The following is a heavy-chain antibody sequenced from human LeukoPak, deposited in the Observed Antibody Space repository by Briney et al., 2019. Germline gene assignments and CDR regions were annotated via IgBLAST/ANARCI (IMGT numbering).Heavy chain of an antibody. J-gene: IGHJ4*02. Sequence: GGSLRLSCAASGFMFSSNWMSWVRLAPGKGLEWVANIKEDGTETYYVDSVKGRFTISRDNAKNSLSLQMNSLRAEDTAVYYCARGRYSSRSGGYYFDIWGQGTLATVSS. CDR3: ARGRYSSRSGGYYFDI. V-gene: IGHV3-7*01. D-gene: IGHD2-2*01. CDR1: GFMFSSNW. CDR2: IKEDGTET.